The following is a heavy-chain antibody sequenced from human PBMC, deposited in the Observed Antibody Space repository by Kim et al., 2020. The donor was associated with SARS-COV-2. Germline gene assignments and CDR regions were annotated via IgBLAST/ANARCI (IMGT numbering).Heavy chain of an antibody. Sequence: GGSLRLSCAASGFTFSNFWMSWVRQAPGKGLEWVANIKQDGRDKYYVDSVKGRFTISRDNAKNSLNLQMNSLRDDDTAVYYCVRDGRDGGAYPPAWGQGTLVTVSS. D-gene: IGHD2-21*01. CDR3: VRDGRDGGAYPPA. CDR2: IKQDGRDK. CDR1: GFTFSNFW. J-gene: IGHJ5*02. V-gene: IGHV3-7*03.